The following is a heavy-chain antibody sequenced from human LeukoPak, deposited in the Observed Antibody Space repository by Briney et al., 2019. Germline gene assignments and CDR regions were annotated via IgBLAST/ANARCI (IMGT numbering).Heavy chain of an antibody. J-gene: IGHJ3*02. D-gene: IGHD4-23*01. Sequence: SVKVSCKASGGTFSSYAISWVRQAPGQGLEWMGRIIPIFGTANYAQKFQGRVTITTDESTSTAYMELSSLRSEDTAVYYCATRFTNYGGNSSDAFDIWGQGTMVTVSS. CDR2: IIPIFGTA. V-gene: IGHV1-69*05. CDR3: ATRFTNYGGNSSDAFDI. CDR1: GGTFSSYA.